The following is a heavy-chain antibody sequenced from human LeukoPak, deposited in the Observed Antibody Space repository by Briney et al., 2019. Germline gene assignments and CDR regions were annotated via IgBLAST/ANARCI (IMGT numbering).Heavy chain of an antibody. CDR1: GFTFSTYW. CDR2: VSGRGTST. CDR3: AKNNVGVTQELDY. J-gene: IGHJ4*02. D-gene: IGHD1-26*01. V-gene: IGHV3-23*01. Sequence: LPGGSLRLSCSASGFTFSTYWMSWVRQAPGKGLEWVSAVSGRGTSTYYGDSVKGRLTISRDNSKDTLHLQMNSLRAEDTAVYYCAKNNVGVTQELDYWGQGTLVTVSS.